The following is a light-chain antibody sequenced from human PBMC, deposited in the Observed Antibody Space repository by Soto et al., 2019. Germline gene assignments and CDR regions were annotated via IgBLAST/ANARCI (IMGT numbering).Light chain of an antibody. Sequence: DTVVAQSPDSQAVSLGVRAAIHXXTSQXVLYRTNNMNYLAWYQQKPGQHPNLXXLWASTRESGVLGRCNGSGSGTDFTLTISSLQAEDEAVYYCQHYHYTSPVTFGQGTKVDIK. J-gene: IGKJ1*01. V-gene: IGKV4-1*01. CDR3: QHYHYTSPVT. CDR2: WAS. CDR1: QXVLYRTNNMNY.